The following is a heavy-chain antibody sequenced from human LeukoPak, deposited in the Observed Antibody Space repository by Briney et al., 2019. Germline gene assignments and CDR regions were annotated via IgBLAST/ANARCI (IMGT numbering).Heavy chain of an antibody. CDR2: INPNSGGT. J-gene: IGHJ2*01. V-gene: IGHV1-2*02. D-gene: IGHD6-6*01. CDR3: ARDRGAARPRWYFDL. CDR1: GYTFTGYY. Sequence: ASVKVSCKASGYTFTGYYMHWVRQAPGQGLEWMGWINPNSGGTNYAQKFQGRVTMTRDTSISTAYMELSRLRSDDTAVYYCARDRGAARPRWYFDLWGRGTLVTVSS.